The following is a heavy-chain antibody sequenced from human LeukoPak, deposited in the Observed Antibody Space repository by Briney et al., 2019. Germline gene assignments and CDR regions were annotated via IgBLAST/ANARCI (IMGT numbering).Heavy chain of an antibody. D-gene: IGHD2-15*01. Sequence: GGSLRLSCAASGFTFSDHYMDWVRQAPGKGLEWVGRTRNRPNSYTTEYAASVKGRFTISRDDSKNSLYLQMNSLKTEDTAVYYCARVGVVQGSYYFDYWGQGTLVTVSS. CDR1: GFTFSDHY. V-gene: IGHV3-72*01. CDR2: TRNRPNSYTT. CDR3: ARVGVVQGSYYFDY. J-gene: IGHJ4*02.